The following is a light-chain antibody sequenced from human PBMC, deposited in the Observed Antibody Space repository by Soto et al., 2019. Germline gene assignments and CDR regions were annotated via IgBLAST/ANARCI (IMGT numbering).Light chain of an antibody. Sequence: QSVLTQPPSVSAAPGQKVTLSCSGSSSNIGNNYVSWYQQLPGTAPKLLIYDNNKRPSGIPDRFSGSKSGTSATLGITGLQTGDEADYYCGTWDSSLSAVFGGGTKVTVL. J-gene: IGLJ2*01. V-gene: IGLV1-51*01. CDR3: GTWDSSLSAV. CDR2: DNN. CDR1: SSNIGNNY.